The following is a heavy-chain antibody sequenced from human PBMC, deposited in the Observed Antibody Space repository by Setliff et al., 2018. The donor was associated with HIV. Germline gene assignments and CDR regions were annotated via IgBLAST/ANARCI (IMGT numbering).Heavy chain of an antibody. J-gene: IGHJ6*02. CDR3: ARGGYYSGSGMNYHYYGLDV. D-gene: IGHD3-10*01. Sequence: ASVKVSCKASGYTFNDNYIHWVRQAPGQGLEWMGWISPYNDYTNYEQSLQGRVRMTTDTSTRTAYMDLRSLRSNDTAVYYCARGGYYSGSGMNYHYYGLDVWGQGTTVTVSS. CDR1: GYTFNDNY. CDR2: ISPYNDYT. V-gene: IGHV1-18*04.